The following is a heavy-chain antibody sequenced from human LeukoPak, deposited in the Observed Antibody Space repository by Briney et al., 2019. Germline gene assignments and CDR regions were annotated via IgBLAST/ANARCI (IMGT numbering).Heavy chain of an antibody. CDR2: INPDGRDT. D-gene: IGHD2-21*02. CDR3: TSWGDTTAEYFQR. Sequence: GGSLRLSCVVSGFTFNRCWMNWVRQAPGKGLEWVAHINPDGRDTYYVDSVKGRFTISRDNAQNSMYQPMYSLRVEDTAVYYCTSWGDTTAEYFQRWGQGTLVTVSS. CDR1: GFTFNRCW. V-gene: IGHV3-7*01. J-gene: IGHJ1*01.